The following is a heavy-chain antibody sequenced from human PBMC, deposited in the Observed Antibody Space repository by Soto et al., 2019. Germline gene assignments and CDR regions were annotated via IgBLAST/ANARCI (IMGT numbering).Heavy chain of an antibody. CDR3: ARTLLFYGSGTYMGWFDP. D-gene: IGHD3-10*01. CDR1: GYPFTSYE. V-gene: IGHV1-8*01. Sequence: QAQVVQSGAEVKKPGASVKVSCKASGYPFTSYEINWVRQAPGQGLEWMGWMHPNSGNRGSAQKFQDXLXXXRXXSTSTVYMELSSLGSEDTAIYCCARTLLFYGSGTYMGWFDPWGQGTLVTVSS. J-gene: IGHJ5*01. CDR2: MHPNSGNR.